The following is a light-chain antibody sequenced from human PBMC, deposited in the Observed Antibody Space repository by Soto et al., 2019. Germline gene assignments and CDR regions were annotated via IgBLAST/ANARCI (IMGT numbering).Light chain of an antibody. V-gene: IGKV1-17*01. J-gene: IGKJ1*01. CDR1: QGIRND. Sequence: DIQMTQCPSSLCASVGDRVTITCRGSQGIRNDLGWYQQKAGKAPNLLIFHVSNLKSGVPSRFSGSGSETEFTLTISSLQPDDFATYYCQQYNSYRTFGQGTKVDIK. CDR3: QQYNSYRT. CDR2: HVS.